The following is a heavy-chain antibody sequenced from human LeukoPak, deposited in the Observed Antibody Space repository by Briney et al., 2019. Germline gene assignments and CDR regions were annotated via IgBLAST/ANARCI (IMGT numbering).Heavy chain of an antibody. CDR2: ISSDENTQ. J-gene: IGHJ4*02. CDR3: AKDTFWFGELLPSSY. Sequence: PGGSLRLSCAASGFTFGTYAMHWVRQAPGKGLEWLAIISSDENTQYYADSVKGRFTISRDNSKNTLYLQMNSLRAEDTAVYYCAKDTFWFGELLPSSYWGQGTLVTVSS. D-gene: IGHD3-10*01. CDR1: GFTFGTYA. V-gene: IGHV3-30*04.